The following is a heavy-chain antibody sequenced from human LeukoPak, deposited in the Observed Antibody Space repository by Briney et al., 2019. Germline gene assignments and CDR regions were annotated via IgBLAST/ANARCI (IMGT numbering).Heavy chain of an antibody. Sequence: GASVKVSCKASGYTFTGYYMHWVRQAPGQGLGWMGWINPNSGGTNYAQKFQGRVTMTRDTSISTAYMELSRLRSDDTAVYYCARMDIVVVPAAHRDYWGQGTLVTVSS. J-gene: IGHJ4*02. D-gene: IGHD2-2*03. CDR1: GYTFTGYY. CDR2: INPNSGGT. CDR3: ARMDIVVVPAAHRDY. V-gene: IGHV1-2*02.